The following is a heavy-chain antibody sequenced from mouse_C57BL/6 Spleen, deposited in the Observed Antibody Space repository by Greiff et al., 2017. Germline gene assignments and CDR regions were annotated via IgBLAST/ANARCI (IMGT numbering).Heavy chain of an antibody. CDR3: ARQGYYSSPYYYALDY. CDR1: GFTFSSYG. D-gene: IGHD2-5*01. V-gene: IGHV5-6*01. Sequence: EVKVVESGGDLVMPGGSLKLSCAASGFTFSSYGMSWVRQTPDKRLEWVATISSGGSYTYYPDRVKGRFTISRDNAKNTLYLQMGSLQPGGTAMYYCARQGYYSSPYYYALDYWGQGTSVTVSS. CDR2: ISSGGSYT. J-gene: IGHJ4*01.